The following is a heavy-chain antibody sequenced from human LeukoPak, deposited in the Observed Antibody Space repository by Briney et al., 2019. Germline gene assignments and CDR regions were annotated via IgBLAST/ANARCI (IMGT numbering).Heavy chain of an antibody. Sequence: GGSLRLSCAASGFTFSSYAMHWVRQAPGKGLEWVSHISDTVRDTWYANSVKGRFIISRDNSRDTVYLQMSSLRPEDTALYFCAKDNYGGIFASWGQGTLVTVSS. V-gene: IGHV3-23*01. J-gene: IGHJ4*02. CDR2: ISDTVRDT. CDR1: GFTFSSYA. D-gene: IGHD4-17*01. CDR3: AKDNYGGIFAS.